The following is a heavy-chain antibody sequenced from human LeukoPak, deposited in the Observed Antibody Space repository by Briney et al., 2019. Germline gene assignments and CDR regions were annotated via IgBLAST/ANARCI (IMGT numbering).Heavy chain of an antibody. CDR1: GFPFSNYW. V-gene: IGHV3-74*01. J-gene: IGHJ4*02. CDR2: INGDGSRT. CDR3: TRYSGRTDY. Sequence: GGSLRLSCAASGFPFSNYWMHWVRQAPGKGLVWVSRINGDGSRTNYADSVKGRFTISRDNAKNTVYLQMNSLRAEDTAVYYCTRYSGRTDYWGQGTLVSVSS. D-gene: IGHD5-18*01.